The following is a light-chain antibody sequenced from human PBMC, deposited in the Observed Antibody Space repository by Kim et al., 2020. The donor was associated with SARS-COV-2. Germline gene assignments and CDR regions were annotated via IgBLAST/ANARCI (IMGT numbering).Light chain of an antibody. J-gene: IGKJ1*01. CDR3: LQYHNYPWT. V-gene: IGKV1-17*03. Sequence: DIQMTQSPSAMSASVGDRVTITCRASQGINNYLAWFQQKPGKVPKCLIYVASGLQTGVPSRFSGSGSGTEFTLTINSLQPEDFATDYCLQYHNYPWTFGQGTKVDIK. CDR2: VAS. CDR1: QGINNY.